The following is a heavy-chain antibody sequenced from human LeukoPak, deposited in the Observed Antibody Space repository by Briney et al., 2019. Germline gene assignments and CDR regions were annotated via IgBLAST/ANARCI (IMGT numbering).Heavy chain of an antibody. D-gene: IGHD3-22*01. Sequence: ASVKVSCKVSGYTLTELSMHWVRQAPGKGLEWMGGFDPKDGETIYAQKFQGRVTMTEDTSTDTAYMELSSLRSEDTAVYYCATGGYYDSSGGSDDYWGQGTLVTVSS. CDR1: GYTLTELS. CDR2: FDPKDGET. J-gene: IGHJ4*02. CDR3: ATGGYYDSSGGSDDY. V-gene: IGHV1-24*01.